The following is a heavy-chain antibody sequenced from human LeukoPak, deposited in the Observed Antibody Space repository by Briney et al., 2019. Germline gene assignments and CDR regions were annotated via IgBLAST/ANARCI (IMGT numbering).Heavy chain of an antibody. CDR1: GFTFSTYD. Sequence: PGGSLRLSCAASGFTFSTYDMSWVRQAPWKGLEWVSSVSSGGGSTNYADSVKGRFTISRDDSKNTLSLQLNSLRAEDTAVYYCAKCGGGGTYYDYWGQGTLVTVSS. J-gene: IGHJ4*02. CDR3: AKCGGGGTYYDY. V-gene: IGHV3-23*01. D-gene: IGHD3-16*01. CDR2: VSSGGGST.